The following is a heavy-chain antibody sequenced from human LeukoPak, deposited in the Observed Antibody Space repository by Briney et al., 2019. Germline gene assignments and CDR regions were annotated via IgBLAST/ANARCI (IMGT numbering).Heavy chain of an antibody. CDR2: IYTSGGT. CDR3: ARGVLRYFDGSFDY. V-gene: IGHV4-4*07. CDR1: GGSISSYY. D-gene: IGHD3-9*01. J-gene: IGHJ4*02. Sequence: RSSETLSLTCTVSGGSISSYYWSWIRQPAGKGLEWIGRIYTSGGTNYNPSLKSRVTMSVDTSKNQFSLKLSSVAAADTAVYYCARGVLRYFDGSFDYWGQGTLVNVSS.